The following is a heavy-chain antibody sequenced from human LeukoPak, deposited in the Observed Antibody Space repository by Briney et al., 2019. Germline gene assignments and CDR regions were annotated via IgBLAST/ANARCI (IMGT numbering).Heavy chain of an antibody. Sequence: PGGSLRLSCTVSGFTVSSNSMSWVRQAPGKGLEWVSFIYSDNTHYSDSVKGRFTISRDNSKNTLYLQMNSLRAEDTAVYYCAKDLSPRYCTNGVCYSAFDIWGQGTMVTVSS. CDR3: AKDLSPRYCTNGVCYSAFDI. J-gene: IGHJ3*02. CDR1: GFTVSSNS. CDR2: IYSDNT. D-gene: IGHD2-8*01. V-gene: IGHV3-53*01.